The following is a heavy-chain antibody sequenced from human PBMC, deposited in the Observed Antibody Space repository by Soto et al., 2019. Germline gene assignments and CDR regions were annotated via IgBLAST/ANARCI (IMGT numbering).Heavy chain of an antibody. CDR3: AHSSYASSGPRRYFQH. CDR2: IYWDDDK. Sequence: QITLKESGPTLVKPTQTLTLTCTFSGFSLSTSGVGVGWIRQPPGKALEWLALIYWDDDKRYSPSLKSRLTITXXTXKXXAVLTMTNMDPVDTATYYCAHSSYASSGPRRYFQHWGQGTLVTVSS. CDR1: GFSLSTSGVG. V-gene: IGHV2-5*02. D-gene: IGHD3-22*01. J-gene: IGHJ1*01.